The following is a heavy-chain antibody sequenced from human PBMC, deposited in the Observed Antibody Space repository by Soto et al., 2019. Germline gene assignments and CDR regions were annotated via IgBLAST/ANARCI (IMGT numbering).Heavy chain of an antibody. D-gene: IGHD6-13*01. V-gene: IGHV3-30*18. Sequence: QVQLVESGGGVVQPGRSLRLSCAASGFTFSSYGMHWVRQAPGKGLEWVAVISYDGSNKYYADSVKGRFTISRDNSKNTLYLQMNSLRAEDTAGYYCAKDGRSWSFDYWVQGTLLTVSS. CDR2: ISYDGSNK. J-gene: IGHJ4*02. CDR1: GFTFSSYG. CDR3: AKDGRSWSFDY.